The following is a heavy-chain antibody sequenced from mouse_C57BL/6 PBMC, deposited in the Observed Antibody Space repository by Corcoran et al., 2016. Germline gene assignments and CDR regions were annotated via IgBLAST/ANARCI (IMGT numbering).Heavy chain of an antibody. J-gene: IGHJ2*01. CDR2: ISYDGSN. D-gene: IGHD1-1*01. CDR3: ARDYVT. Sequence: DVQLQESGPGLEKPSQSLSLTCAVTGYSITSGYYWNWIRQFPVNKLEWMGYISYDGSNNYNPSLKNRIYITRDTSKNQFFLKLNSVTTEDTATYYCARDYVTWGQGATLTVSS. CDR1: GYSITSGYY. V-gene: IGHV3-6*01.